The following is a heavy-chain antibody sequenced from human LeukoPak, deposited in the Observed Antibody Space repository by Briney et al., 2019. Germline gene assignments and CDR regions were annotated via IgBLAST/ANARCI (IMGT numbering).Heavy chain of an antibody. V-gene: IGHV4-34*01. D-gene: IGHD2/OR15-2a*01. CDR3: ARLSTSYFDY. Sequence: SETLSLTCAAYGGSFSGYYWSWIRQPPGKGLEWIGEINHSGSTNYNPSLKSRVTISVDTSKNQFSLKLSSVTAADTAVYYCARLSTSYFDYWGQGTLVTVSS. J-gene: IGHJ4*02. CDR2: INHSGST. CDR1: GGSFSGYY.